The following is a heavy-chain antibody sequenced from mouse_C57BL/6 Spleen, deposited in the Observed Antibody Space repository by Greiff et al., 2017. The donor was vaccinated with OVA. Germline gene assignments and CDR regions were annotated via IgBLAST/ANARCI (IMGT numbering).Heavy chain of an antibody. D-gene: IGHD2-3*01. CDR3: ARWLLPYYFDY. J-gene: IGHJ2*01. V-gene: IGHV3-6*01. CDR1: GYSITSGYY. Sequence: EVKLMESGPGLVKPSQSLSLTCSVTGYSITSGYYWNWIRQFPGNKLEWMGYISYDGSNNYNPSLKNRISITRDTSKNQFFLKLNSVTTEDTATYYCARWLLPYYFDYWGQGTTLTVSS. CDR2: ISYDGSN.